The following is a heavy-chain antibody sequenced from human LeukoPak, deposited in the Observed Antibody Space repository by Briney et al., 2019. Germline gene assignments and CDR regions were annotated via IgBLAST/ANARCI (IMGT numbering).Heavy chain of an antibody. CDR1: GGTFSSYA. CDR2: IIPIFGTA. V-gene: IGHV1-69*13. J-gene: IGHJ4*02. CDR3: AREEYGGYGN. Sequence: ALVKVSCKASGGTFSSYAISWVRQAPGQGLEWMGGIIPIFGTANYAQKFQGRVTITADESTSTAYMELSSLRSEDTAVYYCAREEYGGYGNWGQGTLVTVSS. D-gene: IGHD5-12*01.